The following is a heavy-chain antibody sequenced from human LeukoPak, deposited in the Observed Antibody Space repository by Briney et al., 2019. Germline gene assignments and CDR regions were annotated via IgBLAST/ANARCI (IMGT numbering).Heavy chain of an antibody. V-gene: IGHV1-69*05. CDR2: IIPMFGTA. D-gene: IGHD1-1*01. CDR3: AGEPELERFDC. Sequence: SVQVSCKACGGTFSSYAISGVRPAPGRGLEWMGGIIPMFGTANYAQKSQGRVTITTDESTSTAYMELSSLRSEDTAVYYCAGEPELERFDCWGQGTLVTVSS. CDR1: GGTFSSYA. J-gene: IGHJ4*02.